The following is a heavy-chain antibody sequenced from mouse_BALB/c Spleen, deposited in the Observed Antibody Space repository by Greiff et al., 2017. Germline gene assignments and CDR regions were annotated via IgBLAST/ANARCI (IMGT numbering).Heavy chain of an antibody. D-gene: IGHD1-1*01. CDR1: GFAFSSYD. J-gene: IGHJ2*01. CDR2: ISSGGGST. CDR3: ARPTTGYYFDY. Sequence: EVQVVESGGGLVKPGGSLKLSCAASGFAFSSYDMSWVRQTPEKRLEWVAYISSGGGSTYYPDTVKGRFTISRDNAKNTLYLQMSSLKSEDTAMYYCARPTTGYYFDYWGQGTTLTVSS. V-gene: IGHV5-12-1*01.